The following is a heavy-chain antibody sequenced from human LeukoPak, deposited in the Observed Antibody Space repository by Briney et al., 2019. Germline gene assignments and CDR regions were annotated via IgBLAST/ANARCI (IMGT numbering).Heavy chain of an antibody. J-gene: IGHJ4*02. CDR3: ARADGVVAAPDH. V-gene: IGHV1-69*05. D-gene: IGHD2-15*01. CDR1: GDTFSNYA. Sequence: PVKVSWKASGDTFSNYALSWGRQAPGQGLEWIGGLIPISGTTYFAQKFRGRLTISTDESTSTVYMDLTSLRSEDTAVYYCARADGVVAAPDHWGQGTLVTVSS. CDR2: LIPISGTT.